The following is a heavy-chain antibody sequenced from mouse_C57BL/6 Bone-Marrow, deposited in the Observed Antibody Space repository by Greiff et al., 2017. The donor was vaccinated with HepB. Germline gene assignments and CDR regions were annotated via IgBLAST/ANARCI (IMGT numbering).Heavy chain of an antibody. CDR2: IDPANGNT. V-gene: IGHV14-3*01. Sequence: EVQLQQSVAELVRPGASVKLSCTASGFNIKNTYMHWVKQRPEQGLEWIGRIDPANGNTKYAPKFQGKATITADTSSNTAYLQIISRTSEDTAIYYWAPLYDGYYIYAMDYWGQGTSVTVSS. CDR1: GFNIKNTY. CDR3: APLYDGYYIYAMDY. D-gene: IGHD2-3*01. J-gene: IGHJ4*01.